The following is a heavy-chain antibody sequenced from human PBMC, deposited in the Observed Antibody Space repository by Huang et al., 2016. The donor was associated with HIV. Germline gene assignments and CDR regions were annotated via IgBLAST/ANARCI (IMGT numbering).Heavy chain of an antibody. CDR1: GFTFSSYG. CDR2: ISYDGKTK. J-gene: IGHJ4*02. Sequence: QVQLVESGGGVVQPGRSLRISCAASGFTFSSYGMHWVRQAPGKGLEWVAVISYDGKTKYYADSVKCRFSISRDNSKTTVYLQLNSLRVEDTAVYYCAKGGSAAAVLDFWGQGTLVTVSS. V-gene: IGHV3-30*18. D-gene: IGHD6-13*01. CDR3: AKGGSAAAVLDF.